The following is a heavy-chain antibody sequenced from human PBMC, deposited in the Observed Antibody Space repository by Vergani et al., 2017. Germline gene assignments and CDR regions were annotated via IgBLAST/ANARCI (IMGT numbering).Heavy chain of an antibody. J-gene: IGHJ4*02. V-gene: IGHV3-15*01. CDR1: GFTFSNAW. CDR2: IKSKTDGGTT. D-gene: IGHD3-10*01. Sequence: EVQLVESGGGLVKPGGSLRLSCAASGFTFSNAWMSWVRQAPGKGLEWVGRIKSKTDGGTTDYSAPVKGRFTISRDDSKTPLYLQINSLKTEDAAVYYWTTDPGLLCFGEPKNYWGQGTLVTVSS. CDR3: TTDPGLLCFGEPKNY.